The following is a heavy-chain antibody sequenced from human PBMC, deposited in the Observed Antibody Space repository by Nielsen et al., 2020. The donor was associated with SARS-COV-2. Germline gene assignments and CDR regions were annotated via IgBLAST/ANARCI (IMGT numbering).Heavy chain of an antibody. Sequence: GESLKISCAASGFTFSDSYMSWIRQALGKGLEWISYISSSSSYTNYADSLKGRFTISRDNAKNSLYLQMNSLRAEDTAVYYCARDGVVGSTNTFDVWGQGTVVTVSS. J-gene: IGHJ3*01. CDR3: ARDGVVGSTNTFDV. CDR1: GFTFSDSY. D-gene: IGHD1-26*01. V-gene: IGHV3-11*05. CDR2: ISSSSSYT.